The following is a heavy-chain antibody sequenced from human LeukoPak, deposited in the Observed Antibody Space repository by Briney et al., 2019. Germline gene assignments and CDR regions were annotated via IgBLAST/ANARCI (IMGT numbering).Heavy chain of an antibody. CDR2: INPNSGGT. D-gene: IGHD6-13*01. CDR1: GYTFTGYY. V-gene: IGHV1-2*02. Sequence: GASVKVSCKASGYTFTGYYMHWVRQAPGQGLEWMGWINPNSGGTNYAQKFQGRVTMTRDTSISTAYMELSRLRSDDTAVYYCAREDSESSSCPDYWGQGTLVTVSS. J-gene: IGHJ4*02. CDR3: AREDSESSSCPDY.